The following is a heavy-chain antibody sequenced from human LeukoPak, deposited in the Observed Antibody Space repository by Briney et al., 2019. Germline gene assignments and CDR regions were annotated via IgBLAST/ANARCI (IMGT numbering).Heavy chain of an antibody. D-gene: IGHD3-22*01. CDR2: ISAYNGNT. CDR3: ARALPYYYDSSGREVY. J-gene: IGHJ4*02. CDR1: GYTFTGYG. V-gene: IGHV1-18*01. Sequence: ASVKVSCKASGYTFTGYGISWVRQAPGQGLEWMGWISAYNGNTNYAQKLQGRVTMTTDTSTSTAYMELRSLRSDDTAVYYCARALPYYYDSSGREVYWGQGTLVTVSS.